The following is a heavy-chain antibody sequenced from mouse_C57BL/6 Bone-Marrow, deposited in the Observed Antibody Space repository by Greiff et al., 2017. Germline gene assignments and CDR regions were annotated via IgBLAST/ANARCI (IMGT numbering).Heavy chain of an antibody. V-gene: IGHV5-17*01. CDR3: ARMITAVVIYFDV. CDR2: ISSGSRTI. Sequence: DVQLVESGGGLVKPGGSLKLSCAASGFTFSDYGMNWVRQAPEKGLEWVAYISSGSRTIYYADKVKGRVTIPRDNAKNTLFLQLTSLRSEDTAMYYCARMITAVVIYFDVGGTGSAVTVTS. CDR1: GFTFSDYG. D-gene: IGHD1-1*01. J-gene: IGHJ1*03.